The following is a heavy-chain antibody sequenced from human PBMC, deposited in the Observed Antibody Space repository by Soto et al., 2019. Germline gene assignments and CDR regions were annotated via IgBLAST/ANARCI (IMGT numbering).Heavy chain of an antibody. CDR1: GYTFTSYD. CDR2: MNPNSGNT. Sequence: QVQLVQSGAEVKKPGASVKVSCKASGYTFTSYDINWVRQATGQGLEWMGWMNPNSGNTGYAQKFQGRVTMTRHTSISTTYLELSSLGSEATAVYSCARAWGTPRDYWGQGTLVTVSS. D-gene: IGHD3-16*01. V-gene: IGHV1-8*01. J-gene: IGHJ4*02. CDR3: ARAWGTPRDY.